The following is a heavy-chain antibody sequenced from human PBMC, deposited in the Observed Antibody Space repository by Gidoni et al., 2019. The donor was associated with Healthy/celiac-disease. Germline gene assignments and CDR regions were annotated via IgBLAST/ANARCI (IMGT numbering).Heavy chain of an antibody. V-gene: IGHV4-30-2*01. D-gene: IGHD2-2*01. CDR2: IYHSGST. Sequence: QLQLQESGSGLVKPSQTLSLTCAVSGGSISSGGYSWSWIRQPPGKGLEWIGYIYHSGSTYYNPSLKSRVTISVDRSKNQFSLKLSSVTAADTAVYYCARFVPATAISDAFDIWGQGTMVTVSS. CDR1: GGSISSGGYS. J-gene: IGHJ3*02. CDR3: ARFVPATAISDAFDI.